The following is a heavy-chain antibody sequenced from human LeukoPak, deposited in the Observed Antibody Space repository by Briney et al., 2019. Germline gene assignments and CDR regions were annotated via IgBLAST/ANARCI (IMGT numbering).Heavy chain of an antibody. D-gene: IGHD3-22*01. CDR1: GGSFSGYY. CDR2: INHSGST. J-gene: IGHJ4*02. CDR3: ARAFGYYYDSSGDY. V-gene: IGHV4-34*01. Sequence: PSETLSPTCAVYGGSFSGYYWSWIRQPPGKGLEWIGEINHSGSTNYNPSLKSRVTISVDTSKNQFSLKLSSVTAADTAVYYCARAFGYYYDSSGDYWGQGTLVTVSS.